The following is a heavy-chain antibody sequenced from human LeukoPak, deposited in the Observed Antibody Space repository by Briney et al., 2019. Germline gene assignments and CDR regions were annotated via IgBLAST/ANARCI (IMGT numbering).Heavy chain of an antibody. J-gene: IGHJ4*02. V-gene: IGHV3-11*04. CDR1: GFTFSDYY. CDR2: ISSSGSTI. CDR3: ARMAPIVVVPAAQYYFDY. D-gene: IGHD2-2*01. Sequence: GGSLRLSCAASGFTFSDYYMSWIRQAPGKGLEWVSYISSSGSTIYYADSVKGRFPISRDNAKNSLYLQMNSLRAEDTAVYYCARMAPIVVVPAAQYYFDYWGQGTLVTVSS.